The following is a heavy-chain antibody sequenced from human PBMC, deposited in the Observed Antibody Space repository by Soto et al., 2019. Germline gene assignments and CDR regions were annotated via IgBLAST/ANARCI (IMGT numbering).Heavy chain of an antibody. Sequence: SVQVSCKASGGTFSSYAISWVRQAPGQGLEWMGGIIPIFGTANYAQKFQGRVTITADESTSTAYMELSSLRSEDTAVYYCARVFRLGSGNCGCDCYTYYYGMDGRGQGSTVTVS. J-gene: IGHJ6*02. CDR2: IIPIFGTA. V-gene: IGHV1-69*13. CDR1: GGTFSSYA. D-gene: IGHD2-21*02. CDR3: ARVFRLGSGNCGCDCYTYYYGMDG.